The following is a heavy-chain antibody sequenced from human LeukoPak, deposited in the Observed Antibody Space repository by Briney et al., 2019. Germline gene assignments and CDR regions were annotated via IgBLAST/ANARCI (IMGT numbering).Heavy chain of an antibody. CDR3: TGGADY. Sequence: GGSLRLSCAASALSFSSYWMHWVRQAPGKGLVWVSRINNDGRSTSYADSVKGRFTISRDNAKNTLFLQMNSQRAEDTAVYYCTGGADYWGQGTLVTVSS. CDR1: ALSFSSYW. V-gene: IGHV3-74*01. CDR2: INNDGRST. J-gene: IGHJ4*02.